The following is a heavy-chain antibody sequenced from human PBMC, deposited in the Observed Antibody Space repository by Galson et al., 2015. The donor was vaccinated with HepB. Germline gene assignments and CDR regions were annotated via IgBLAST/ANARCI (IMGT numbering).Heavy chain of an antibody. CDR1: GFNFGSYA. V-gene: IGHV3-30*03. J-gene: IGHJ5*01. D-gene: IGHD2-2*01. Sequence: SLRLSCAASGFNFGSYAMYWVRQAPGKGLEFVAFIGYGGGSEDHAVSVKGRFTISRDDSKSTVFLQMNSLRGDDTAVYYCSRGTYCSSPACHLDSWGRGILVTVSS. CDR2: IGYGGGSE. CDR3: SRGTYCSSPACHLDS.